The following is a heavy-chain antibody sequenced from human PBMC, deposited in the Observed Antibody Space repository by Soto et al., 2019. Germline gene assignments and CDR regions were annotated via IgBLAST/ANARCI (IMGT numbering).Heavy chain of an antibody. J-gene: IGHJ6*02. Sequence: LRLSCAASKFTFSNYGMHWVRQAPGKGLEWVAAISHDGTNKYYADSVKGRFTISRDNSKNTLYLQMNSLRAEDTAVYYCANAVTKFSGYYYYGMDVWGQGTTVTVSS. V-gene: IGHV3-30*18. CDR1: KFTFSNYG. D-gene: IGHD4-17*01. CDR3: ANAVTKFSGYYYYGMDV. CDR2: ISHDGTNK.